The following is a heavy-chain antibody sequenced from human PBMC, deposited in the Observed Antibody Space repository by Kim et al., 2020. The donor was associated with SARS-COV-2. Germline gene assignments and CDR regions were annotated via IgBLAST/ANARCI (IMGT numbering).Heavy chain of an antibody. CDR3: ARVNVYDFWSSYYYMDV. Sequence: KSRVTISVDKSKNQFSLKLSSVTAADTAVYYCARVNVYDFWSSYYYMDVWGKGTTVTVSS. D-gene: IGHD3-3*01. J-gene: IGHJ6*03. V-gene: IGHV4-4*02.